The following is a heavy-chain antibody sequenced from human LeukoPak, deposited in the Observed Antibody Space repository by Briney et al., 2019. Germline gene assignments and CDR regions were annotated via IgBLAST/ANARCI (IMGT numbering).Heavy chain of an antibody. CDR3: ARSGTITAAGLFDS. J-gene: IGHJ4*02. D-gene: IGHD6-13*01. CDR1: GFTVSSDY. Sequence: PGGSLRLSCVASGFTVSSDYMSRVRQAPGKGLEWVSVIYSGGTTFYADSMKGRFTISRDNSKNTLYLQMHSLRAEDTAVYYCARSGTITAAGLFDSWGQGTLVTVSS. V-gene: IGHV3-53*01. CDR2: IYSGGTT.